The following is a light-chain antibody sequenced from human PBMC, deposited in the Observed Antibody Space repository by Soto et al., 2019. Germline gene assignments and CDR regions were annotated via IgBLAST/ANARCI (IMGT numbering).Light chain of an antibody. J-gene: IGKJ1*01. CDR2: GAS. Sequence: EYELTQSPATLSSSPGERATISCRASQSVSSYLAWYQQKPGQAPRLLIYGASSMATGIPDRFSGSGSGTDFTLTISRLEPEDFAVYYCQQYACSPQTFGQGTKVDIK. CDR3: QQYACSPQT. V-gene: IGKV3-20*01. CDR1: QSVSSY.